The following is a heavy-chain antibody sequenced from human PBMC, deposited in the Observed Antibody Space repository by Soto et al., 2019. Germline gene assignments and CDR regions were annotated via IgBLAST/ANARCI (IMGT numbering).Heavy chain of an antibody. CDR3: ARGIKYGDYSRWFDP. D-gene: IGHD4-17*01. CDR2: IIRIIGTT. Sequence: ASVKVSCKASGGTFSSYTISWVRQAPGQGLEWMGGIIRIIGTTNYAQKFQGRVTIIADESTSTAYMELSSPRSEDTAVYYCARGIKYGDYSRWFDPWGPGTLVTVSS. V-gene: IGHV1-69*13. J-gene: IGHJ5*02. CDR1: GGTFSSYT.